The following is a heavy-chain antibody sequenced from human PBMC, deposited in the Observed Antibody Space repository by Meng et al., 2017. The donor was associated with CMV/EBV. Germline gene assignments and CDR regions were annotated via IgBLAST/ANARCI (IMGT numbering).Heavy chain of an antibody. Sequence: ASVKVSCKASGYTFTSYAMNWVRQAPGQGLEWMGWINTNTGNPTYAQGFTGRFVFSLDTSVSTAYLQICSLKAEDTAVYYCARGHYYCRGISCYSLDYWGQGTLVTVSS. D-gene: IGHD2-2*02. V-gene: IGHV7-4-1*01. J-gene: IGHJ4*02. CDR2: INTNTGNP. CDR1: GYTFTSYA. CDR3: ARGHYYCRGISCYSLDY.